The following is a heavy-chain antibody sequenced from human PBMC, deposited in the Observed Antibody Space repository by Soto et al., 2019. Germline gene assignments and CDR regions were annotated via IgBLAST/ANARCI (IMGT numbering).Heavy chain of an antibody. V-gene: IGHV4-39*01. D-gene: IGHD6-13*01. CDR1: GDSISSSSSYY. J-gene: IGHJ4*02. CDR3: ARHYITATGLFVSTLTGYYFDF. Sequence: SETLSLTCTVSGDSISSSSSYYWGWIRQPPGKGLEYIGSIYYSGNTYYNPSLESRLTISVDTSKNRFSLRLTPVTAADTAVYFCARHYITATGLFVSTLTGYYFDFWGQGTLVTVSS. CDR2: IYYSGNT.